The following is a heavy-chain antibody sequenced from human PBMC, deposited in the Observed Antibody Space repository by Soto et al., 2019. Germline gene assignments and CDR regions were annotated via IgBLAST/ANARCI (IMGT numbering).Heavy chain of an antibody. Sequence: EVQLLESGGGLVQPGGSLRLSCAASGFTFSSYAMSWVRQAPGKGLEWVSAISGSGGSTYYADSVKGRFTISRDNSKNTLNQQMNSVRAENTDVYYCANRPCSSTSCYWIDYWGQGTLVTVSS. CDR2: ISGSGGST. D-gene: IGHD2-2*01. V-gene: IGHV3-23*01. CDR1: GFTFSSYA. CDR3: ANRPCSSTSCYWIDY. J-gene: IGHJ4*02.